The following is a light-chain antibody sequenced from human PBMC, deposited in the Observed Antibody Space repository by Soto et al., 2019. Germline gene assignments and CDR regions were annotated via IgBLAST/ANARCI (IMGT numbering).Light chain of an antibody. CDR1: SGHSNYA. Sequence: QPVLTQSPSASASLGASVKLTCTLSSGHSNYAIAWHQQQSEKGPRYLMKLNSDGSHSKGDGIPDRFSGSSSGAERYLTISSXXSXDEADYYCQTWGSGIVVFGGGTKLTVL. J-gene: IGLJ2*01. CDR3: QTWGSGIVV. V-gene: IGLV4-69*01. CDR2: LNSDGSH.